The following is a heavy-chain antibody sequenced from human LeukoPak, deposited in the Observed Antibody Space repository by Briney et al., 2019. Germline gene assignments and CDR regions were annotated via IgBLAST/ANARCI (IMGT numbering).Heavy chain of an antibody. J-gene: IGHJ5*02. CDR1: GGTFSSYA. V-gene: IGHV1-69*13. CDR3: ARVVSRGNWFDP. Sequence: SVKVSCKASGGTFSSYAISWVRQAPGQGLEWMGGIIPIFGTANYAQKFQGRVTITADESTSTAYMELSSLRSEDTAVYYCARVVSRGNWFDPWGQGTQVTVSS. CDR2: IIPIFGTA. D-gene: IGHD2/OR15-2a*01.